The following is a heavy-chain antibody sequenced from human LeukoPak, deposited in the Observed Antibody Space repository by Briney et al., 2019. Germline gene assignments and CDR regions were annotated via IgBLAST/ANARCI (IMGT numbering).Heavy chain of an antibody. V-gene: IGHV4-4*07. CDR3: ARVGSSSWYYIFDY. J-gene: IGHJ4*02. D-gene: IGHD6-13*01. CDR2: IYTSGST. Sequence: PSETLSLTCTVSGGSISSYYWGWIRQPAGKGLEWIGRIYTSGSTNYNPSLKSRVTMSVDTSKNQFSLKLSSVTAADTAVYYCARVGSSSWYYIFDYWGQGTLVTVSS. CDR1: GGSISSYY.